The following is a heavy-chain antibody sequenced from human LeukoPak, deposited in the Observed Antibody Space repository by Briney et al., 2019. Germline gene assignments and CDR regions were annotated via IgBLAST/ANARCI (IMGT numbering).Heavy chain of an antibody. V-gene: IGHV3-33*01. D-gene: IGHD1-1*01. CDR1: GFTFSSYG. J-gene: IGHJ4*02. CDR2: IWYDGSNK. CDR3: ARGRYNWNDGGFDY. Sequence: PGRSLRLSCAASGFTFSSYGMHWVRQAPGKGLEWVAVIWYDGSNKYYADSVKGRFTISRDNSKNTLYLQMNSLRAEDTAVYYCARGRYNWNDGGFDYWGQGTPVTVSS.